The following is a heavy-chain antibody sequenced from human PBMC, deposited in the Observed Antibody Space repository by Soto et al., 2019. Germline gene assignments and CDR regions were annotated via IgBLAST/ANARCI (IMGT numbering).Heavy chain of an antibody. D-gene: IGHD3-16*01. CDR2: VYWTGST. CDR1: GDSITTNGYY. J-gene: IGHJ4*02. Sequence: SETLSLTCSVSGDSITTNGYYWGWIRQPPGKGLQWIGNVYWTGSTFSHPSLTSRVFISVDTSKNEFSLRLTSVTAADTAVYYCARSHYLYGLLIDYWGPETLATVSS. V-gene: IGHV4-39*01. CDR3: ARSHYLYGLLIDY.